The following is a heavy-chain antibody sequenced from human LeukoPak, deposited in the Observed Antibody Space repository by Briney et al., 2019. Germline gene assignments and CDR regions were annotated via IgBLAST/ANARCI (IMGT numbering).Heavy chain of an antibody. CDR3: AREARPSSWYYYYGMDV. D-gene: IGHD6-13*01. Sequence: GGSLRLSCAASGFTFSNFAMSWVRQAPGKGLEWVSTISGNGGSTFYADSVRGRVSISRDFSKNTLYLQMNSLRAEDTAVYYCAREARPSSWYYYYGMDVWGQGTTVTVSS. V-gene: IGHV3-23*01. CDR2: ISGNGGST. CDR1: GFTFSNFA. J-gene: IGHJ6*02.